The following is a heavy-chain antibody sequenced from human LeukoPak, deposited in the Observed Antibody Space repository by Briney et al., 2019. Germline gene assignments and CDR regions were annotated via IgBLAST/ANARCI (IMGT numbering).Heavy chain of an antibody. CDR3: VRGGPYGDYDAY. Sequence: PGGSLGLSCAASGFTFSDYYMSWIRQAPGKGLEWVSYISSSSSYTNYADSVKGRFTISRDNAKNSLYLQMNSLRAEDTAVYYCVRGGPYGDYDAYWGQGTLVTVSS. CDR1: GFTFSDYY. CDR2: ISSSSSYT. V-gene: IGHV3-11*06. D-gene: IGHD4-17*01. J-gene: IGHJ4*02.